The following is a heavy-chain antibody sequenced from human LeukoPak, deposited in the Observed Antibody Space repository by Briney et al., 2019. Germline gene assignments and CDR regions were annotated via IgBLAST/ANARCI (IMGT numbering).Heavy chain of an antibody. V-gene: IGHV1-69*05. CDR1: GGTFSSYA. Sequence: ASVKVSCKASGGTFSSYAISWVRQAPGQGLEWMGRIIPIFGTANYAQKFQGRVTITTDESTSTAYMELSSLRSEDTAVYYCVRTPLNYYDSSGVIDYWGQGTLVTVSS. D-gene: IGHD3-22*01. J-gene: IGHJ4*02. CDR3: VRTPLNYYDSSGVIDY. CDR2: IIPIFGTA.